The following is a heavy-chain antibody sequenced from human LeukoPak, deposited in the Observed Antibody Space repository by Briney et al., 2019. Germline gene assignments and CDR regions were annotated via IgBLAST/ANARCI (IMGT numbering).Heavy chain of an antibody. Sequence: GGSQRLSCAASGLTFNSPVMQCAREAPGKGLEWVSSISSSSNYIYYADSVKGRFTVSRDNAKNSLYLQMNSLRAEDTAVYYCARDTGTVVDYWGQGTLVTVSS. V-gene: IGHV3-21*04. J-gene: IGHJ4*02. CDR3: ARDTGTVVDY. CDR1: GLTFNSPV. CDR2: ISSSSNYI. D-gene: IGHD4-23*01.